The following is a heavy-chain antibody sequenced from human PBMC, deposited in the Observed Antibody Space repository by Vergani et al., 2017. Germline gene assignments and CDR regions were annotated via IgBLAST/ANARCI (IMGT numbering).Heavy chain of an antibody. CDR1: GFTFSSYA. J-gene: IGHJ4*02. Sequence: EVQLLESGGGLVQPGGSLRLSCAASGFTFSSYAMSWIRQAPGKGLEWVSYISSSGSTIYYADSVKGRFTISRDNAKNSLYLQMNSLRDEETAVYYCTTGGYSYGGLYYVDYWGQGTLVTVSS. CDR3: TTGGYSYGGLYYVDY. CDR2: ISSSGSTI. V-gene: IGHV3-48*02. D-gene: IGHD5-18*01.